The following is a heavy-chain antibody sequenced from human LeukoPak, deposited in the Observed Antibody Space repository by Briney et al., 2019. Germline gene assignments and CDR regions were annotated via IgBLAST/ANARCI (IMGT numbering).Heavy chain of an antibody. V-gene: IGHV4-59*01. Sequence: SETLSLTCTVSGGSISSYYWTWIRQPPGKGLEWIGHAYYSGSTNYNPSLKSRVTISVDTSKDQFSLKLSSVTAADTAVYYCARVPGGGTAANWGQGTMVTVSS. J-gene: IGHJ3*01. CDR3: ARVPGGGTAAN. CDR1: GGSISSYY. D-gene: IGHD1-7*01. CDR2: AYYSGST.